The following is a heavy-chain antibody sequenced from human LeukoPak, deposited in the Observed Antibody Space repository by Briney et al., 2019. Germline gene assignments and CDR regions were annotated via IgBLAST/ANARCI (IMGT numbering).Heavy chain of an antibody. V-gene: IGHV3-33*06. CDR2: LWSAGHKK. D-gene: IGHD1-26*01. CDR1: GLTFSSYG. J-gene: IGHJ4*02. Sequence: GGSLRLSCAASGLTFSSYGMPWVRQAPGKGLEWVAVLWSAGHKKYSADSVTDRLTSSRDNSKNTLYLQMNSLRAEDTAVYYCAKDGREFSARDYFDYWGQGTLVTVSS. CDR3: AKDGREFSARDYFDY.